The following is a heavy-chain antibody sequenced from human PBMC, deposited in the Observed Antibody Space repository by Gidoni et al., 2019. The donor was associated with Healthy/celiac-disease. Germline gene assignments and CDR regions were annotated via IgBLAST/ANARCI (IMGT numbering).Heavy chain of an antibody. V-gene: IGHV4-34*01. D-gene: IGHD2-15*01. Sequence: QVQLQQWGAGLLKPSQTLSLTRAVYGVSFSGYYWSWIRQPPGKGLEWIGEINHSGSTNYNPSLKSRVTISVDTSKNQFSLKLSSVTAADTAVYYCAPRVVVAAKRYNWFDPWGQGTLVTVSS. CDR3: APRVVVAAKRYNWFDP. CDR2: INHSGST. J-gene: IGHJ5*02. CDR1: GVSFSGYY.